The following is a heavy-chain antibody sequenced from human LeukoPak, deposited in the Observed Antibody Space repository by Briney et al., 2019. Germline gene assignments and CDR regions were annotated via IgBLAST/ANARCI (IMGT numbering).Heavy chain of an antibody. CDR2: IYYSGST. CDR1: GGSFSGCY. D-gene: IGHD4-17*01. Sequence: SETLSLTCAVYGGSFSGCYWSWIRQPPGKGLEWIGSIYYSGSTYYNPSLKSRVTISVDTSKNQFSLKLSSVTAADTAVYYCARHGLRGLVGYWGQGTLVTVSS. V-gene: IGHV4-34*01. CDR3: ARHGLRGLVGY. J-gene: IGHJ4*02.